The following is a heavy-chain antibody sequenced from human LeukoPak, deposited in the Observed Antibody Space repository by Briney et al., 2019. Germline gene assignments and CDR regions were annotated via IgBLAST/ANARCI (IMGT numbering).Heavy chain of an antibody. J-gene: IGHJ4*02. V-gene: IGHV3-53*01. D-gene: IGHD2-15*01. CDR2: IYSGGST. Sequence: GGSLRLSCAASGFTVSSNYMSWVRQAPGKGLEWVSVIYSGGSTYYADSVKGRFTISRDNSKNTLYLQMNRLRAEDTAVYYCARDPVYCSGGSCYSRGFDYWGQGTLVTVSS. CDR3: ARDPVYCSGGSCYSRGFDY. CDR1: GFTVSSNY.